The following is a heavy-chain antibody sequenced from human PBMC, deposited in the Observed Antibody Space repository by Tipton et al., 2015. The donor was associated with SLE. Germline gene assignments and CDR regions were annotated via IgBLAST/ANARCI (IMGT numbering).Heavy chain of an antibody. D-gene: IGHD3-10*01. V-gene: IGHV4-30-4*01. J-gene: IGHJ3*02. Sequence: TLSLTCTVSGDSISSGDYYWSWIRQPSGKGLEWIGYIYYSGSTYYNPSLKSRVTISVDTSKNHFSLKLSSVTAADTAVYYCARGVLWFGFSRRAFDIWGQGTMVTVSS. CDR1: GDSISSGDYY. CDR2: IYYSGST. CDR3: ARGVLWFGFSRRAFDI.